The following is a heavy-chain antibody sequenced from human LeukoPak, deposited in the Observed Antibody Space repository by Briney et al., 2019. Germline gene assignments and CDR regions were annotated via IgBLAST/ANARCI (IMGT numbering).Heavy chain of an antibody. Sequence: GSLRLSCAASGFTFSSYWMSWVRQPPGKGLEWIGEIYHSENTNYNPSLRSRVTISIDKSKNQFSLKLSSVTAADTAVYYCARVKIGVAFDIWGPGTKVTVSS. CDR2: IYHSENT. J-gene: IGHJ3*02. CDR1: GFTFSSYW. V-gene: IGHV4-4*02. D-gene: IGHD2/OR15-2a*01. CDR3: ARVKIGVAFDI.